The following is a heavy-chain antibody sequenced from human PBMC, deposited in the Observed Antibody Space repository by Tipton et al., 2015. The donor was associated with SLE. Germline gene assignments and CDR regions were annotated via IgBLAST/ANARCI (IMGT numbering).Heavy chain of an antibody. CDR3: ARHFGGSSDY. V-gene: IGHV4-39*01. J-gene: IGHJ4*02. D-gene: IGHD1-26*01. CDR2: IFYDGTT. CDR1: GGPISRNSYN. Sequence: LRLSCTVSGGPISRNSYNWGWIRQPPGKGLEWLGSIFYDGTTNHNPSLKSRVTMSIDTSKNQFSLHLTSVTAADRAVYYCARHFGGSSDYWGEGILVTVSS.